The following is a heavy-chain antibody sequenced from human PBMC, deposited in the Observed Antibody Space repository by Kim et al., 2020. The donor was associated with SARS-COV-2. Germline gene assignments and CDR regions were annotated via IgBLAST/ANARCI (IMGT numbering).Heavy chain of an antibody. CDR2: INHSGST. D-gene: IGHD3-22*01. CDR1: GGSFSSYY. J-gene: IGHJ6*02. V-gene: IGHV4-34*01. CDR3: ARVRLLLTVYYDYGMDV. Sequence: SETLSLTCAVYGGSFSSYYWSWIRQPPGKGLEWIGEINHSGSTNYNPSLKSRVTITVDKSKNQISLKLSSVTAADTAVYYYARVRLLLTVYYDYGMDVWGQGTTVTVSS.